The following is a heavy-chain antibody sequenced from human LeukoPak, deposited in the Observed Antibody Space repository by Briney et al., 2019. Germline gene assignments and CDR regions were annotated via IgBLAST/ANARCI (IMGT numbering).Heavy chain of an antibody. J-gene: IGHJ6*02. Sequence: SVTVSCKASGYTFTSYDLNWVRQPTGQGLEWMGWMNPNSGNTGYAQKFQGRVTMTRNTSISTAYMELSSMRSEDTAVYYCARIPSMVRGVIPYGMDVWGQGTTVTVSS. CDR3: ARIPSMVRGVIPYGMDV. CDR2: MNPNSGNT. D-gene: IGHD3-10*01. V-gene: IGHV1-8*01. CDR1: GYTFTSYD.